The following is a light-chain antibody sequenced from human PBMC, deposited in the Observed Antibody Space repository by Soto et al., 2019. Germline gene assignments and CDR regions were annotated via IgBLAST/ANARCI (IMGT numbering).Light chain of an antibody. CDR1: QSARSS. CDR3: QQRNIWPPVT. Sequence: EVVMTQSPATLSVSPGERATLSCRASQSARSSLGWYQQKPVQPPSLLIYDVSIRATGIPARFSGSGSGTDFTLTISSLEPEDFAVYYCQQRNIWPPVTFGQGTRLEIK. V-gene: IGKV3-11*01. J-gene: IGKJ5*01. CDR2: DVS.